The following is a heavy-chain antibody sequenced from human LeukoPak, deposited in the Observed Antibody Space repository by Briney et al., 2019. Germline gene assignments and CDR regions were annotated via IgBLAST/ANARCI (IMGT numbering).Heavy chain of an antibody. J-gene: IGHJ3*02. V-gene: IGHV4-34*01. CDR3: ARGGWYEAFDI. D-gene: IGHD2-15*01. Sequence: SETLSLTCAVYGGSFSGYYWSWIRQPPGKGLEWIGEINHSGSTNYNPSLKSRVTISVDTSKYQFSLKLSSVTAADTAVYYCARGGWYEAFDIWGQGTMVTVSS. CDR2: INHSGST. CDR1: GGSFSGYY.